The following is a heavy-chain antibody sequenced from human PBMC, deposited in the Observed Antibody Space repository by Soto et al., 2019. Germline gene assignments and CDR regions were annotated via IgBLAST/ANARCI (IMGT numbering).Heavy chain of an antibody. D-gene: IGHD3-22*01. J-gene: IGHJ5*02. CDR1: GYTFTSYA. CDR2: INAGNGNT. Sequence: GASVKVSCKASGYTFTSYAMHWVRQAPGQRLAWMGWINAGNGNTKYSQKCQGRVTITRDTSASTAYMELSSLRSEDTAVYYCARDPEDYYDSSGYYYFERWFDLWGQGTLVTVSS. V-gene: IGHV1-3*01. CDR3: ARDPEDYYDSSGYYYFERWFDL.